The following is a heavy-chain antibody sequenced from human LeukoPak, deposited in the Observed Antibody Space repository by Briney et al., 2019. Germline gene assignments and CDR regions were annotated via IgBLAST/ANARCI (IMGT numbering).Heavy chain of an antibody. CDR1: GFTLSSYA. CDR3: AKAPVTTCRGAYCYPFDY. J-gene: IGHJ4*02. D-gene: IGHD2-21*01. Sequence: GGSLRLSCAASGFTLSSYAMSWVRQAPGKGLEWVSAISDSGNTYHADSVKGRYTISRDSSKNTLFLQMNRLRPEDAAVYYCAKAPVTTCRGAYCYPFDYWGQGTLVTVSS. V-gene: IGHV3-23*01. CDR2: ISDSGNT.